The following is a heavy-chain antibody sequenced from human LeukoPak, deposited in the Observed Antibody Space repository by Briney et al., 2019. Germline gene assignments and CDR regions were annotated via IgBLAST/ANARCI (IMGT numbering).Heavy chain of an antibody. D-gene: IGHD6-19*01. Sequence: ASAKVSCKASGYTFTGYYIHWVRQAPGQGLEWMGWINPNSGDTNYAQKFQGRVTMTRDTSISTAYMELSRLRSDDTAVYYCVRLAVAGTDFDYWGQGTLVTVSS. CDR2: INPNSGDT. V-gene: IGHV1-2*02. CDR1: GYTFTGYY. J-gene: IGHJ4*02. CDR3: VRLAVAGTDFDY.